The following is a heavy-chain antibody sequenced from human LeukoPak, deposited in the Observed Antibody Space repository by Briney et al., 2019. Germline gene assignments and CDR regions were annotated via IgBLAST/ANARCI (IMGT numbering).Heavy chain of an antibody. J-gene: IGHJ4*02. V-gene: IGHV3-30*01. Sequence: GGSLRLSCAASGVTFSSHFMHWVRRAPGKGLEWVAVVSYDGSAKYYADSVRGRFAISRDNSKNTLSLQMNSLRPEDTAVYYCATDWLAAPGDLDYWGQGTLVTVSS. CDR1: GVTFSSHF. D-gene: IGHD6-25*01. CDR3: ATDWLAAPGDLDY. CDR2: VSYDGSAK.